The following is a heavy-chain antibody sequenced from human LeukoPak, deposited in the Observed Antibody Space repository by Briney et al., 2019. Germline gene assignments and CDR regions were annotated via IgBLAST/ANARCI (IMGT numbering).Heavy chain of an antibody. D-gene: IGHD3-16*01. V-gene: IGHV1-69*13. J-gene: IGHJ5*02. CDR2: IIPIFGTA. CDR1: GYTFTTYP. CDR3: ARDRRYVFDP. Sequence: ASVKVSCKASGYTFTTYPINWVRQAPGQGLEWMGGIIPIFGTANYAQKFQGRVTITADESTSTAYMELSSLRSEDTAVYYCARDRRYVFDPWGQGTLVTVSS.